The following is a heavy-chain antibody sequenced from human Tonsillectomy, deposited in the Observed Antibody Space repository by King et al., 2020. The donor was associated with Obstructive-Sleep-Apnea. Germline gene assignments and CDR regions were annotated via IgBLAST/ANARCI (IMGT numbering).Heavy chain of an antibody. CDR1: GDSITSGGFY. V-gene: IGHV4-31*03. CDR3: ARGRYTYSYAFDY. J-gene: IGHJ4*02. Sequence: VQLQESGPGLVKPSQTLSLICTVSGDSITSGGFYWSWIRQHPGKGLEWIGYLYYDGTTFYNPSLESRVTISDGKSKTQFSLRLSSLTAADTAVYFCARGRYTYSYAFDYWGQGALVTVSS. D-gene: IGHD5-18*01. CDR2: LYYDGTT.